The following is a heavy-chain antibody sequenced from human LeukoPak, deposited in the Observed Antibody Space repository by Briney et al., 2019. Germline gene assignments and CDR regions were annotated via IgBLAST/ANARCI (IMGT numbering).Heavy chain of an antibody. CDR3: AKDYADSSGWYRAFDI. J-gene: IGHJ3*02. Sequence: GGSLRLSCAASGFTFSSYAMSWVRQAPGKGLEWVSAISGSGGSTYYADSVKGRFTISRDNSKNTLYQQMNSLRAEDTAVYYCAKDYADSSGWYRAFDIWGQGTMVTVSS. CDR1: GFTFSSYA. D-gene: IGHD6-19*01. CDR2: ISGSGGST. V-gene: IGHV3-23*01.